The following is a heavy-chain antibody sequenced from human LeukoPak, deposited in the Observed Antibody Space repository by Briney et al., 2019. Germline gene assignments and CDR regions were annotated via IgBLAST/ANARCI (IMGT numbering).Heavy chain of an antibody. V-gene: IGHV3-74*01. CDR3: ARERYCSSTSCYKGFDY. Sequence: GGSLRLSCAASGFTLSSYWMHWVRQAPGKGLVWVSRINSDGSSTSYADSVKGRFTISRDNAKNTLYLQMNSLRAEDTAVYYCARERYCSSTSCYKGFDYWGQGTLVTVSS. D-gene: IGHD2-2*02. CDR1: GFTLSSYW. CDR2: INSDGSST. J-gene: IGHJ4*02.